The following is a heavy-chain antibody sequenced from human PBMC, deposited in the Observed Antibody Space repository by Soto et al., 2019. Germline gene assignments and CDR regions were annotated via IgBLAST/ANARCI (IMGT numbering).Heavy chain of an antibody. V-gene: IGHV1-69*01. Sequence: QVQLVQSGAEVQKPGSSVKVSCKASGGTFSSYAISWVRQAPGQGLEWMGGIIPIFGTANYAQKFQGRVTITADESTSTAYMELSSLRSEDTAVYYCARDYYGSGSYYNGAPSIFDYWGQGTLVTVSS. J-gene: IGHJ4*02. CDR2: IIPIFGTA. CDR1: GGTFSSYA. D-gene: IGHD3-10*01. CDR3: ARDYYGSGSYYNGAPSIFDY.